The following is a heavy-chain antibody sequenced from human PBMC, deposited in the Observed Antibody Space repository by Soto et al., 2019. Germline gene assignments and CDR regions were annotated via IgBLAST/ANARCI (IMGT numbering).Heavy chain of an antibody. CDR1: GYTFTNYG. CDR3: ARVGAIARPPRPYNWFDP. CDR2: ISAYNGNT. Sequence: QVQLVQSGAEVKKPGASVKVSCKASGYTFTNYGITWVRQAPGQGLEWMGGISAYNGNTDYAQKFQGRVTMTTDTSASTAYMELRSLRSDDTAVYYCARVGAIARPPRPYNWFDPWGQGTLVTVSS. D-gene: IGHD2-2*01. V-gene: IGHV1-18*04. J-gene: IGHJ5*02.